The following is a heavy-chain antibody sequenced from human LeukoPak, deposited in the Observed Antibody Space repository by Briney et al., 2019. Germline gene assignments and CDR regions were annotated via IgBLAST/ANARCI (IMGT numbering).Heavy chain of an antibody. J-gene: IGHJ4*02. Sequence: PGGSLRLSCSASGFTFSSYSMNWVRQAPGKGLEWVSYISSSSSTIYYADSLKGRFTISRDNAKNSLYLQMNSLRAEDTAVYYCARDSYSSSWYFSFWGQGTLVTVSS. CDR3: ARDSYSSSWYFSF. D-gene: IGHD6-13*01. CDR2: ISSSSSTI. V-gene: IGHV3-48*01. CDR1: GFTFSSYS.